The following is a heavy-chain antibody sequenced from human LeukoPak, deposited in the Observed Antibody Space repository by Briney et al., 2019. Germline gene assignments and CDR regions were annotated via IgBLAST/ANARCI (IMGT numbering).Heavy chain of an antibody. J-gene: IGHJ4*02. CDR1: GYTFTSYG. D-gene: IGHD3-22*01. Sequence: GASVKVSCKASGYTFTSYGISWVRQAPGQGLEWMGWISAYNGNTNYAQKLQGRVTMTTDTSTSTAYMELRSLRSDDTAVYYCARAGYYDSSGYYQVDYWGQGTLVTASS. CDR2: ISAYNGNT. V-gene: IGHV1-18*01. CDR3: ARAGYYDSSGYYQVDY.